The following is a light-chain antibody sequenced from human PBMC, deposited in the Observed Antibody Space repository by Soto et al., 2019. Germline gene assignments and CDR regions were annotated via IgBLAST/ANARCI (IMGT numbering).Light chain of an antibody. J-gene: IGLJ2*01. V-gene: IGLV2-14*01. CDR3: SSYTRSSTRV. CDR2: DVS. Sequence: QSALTQPASVSGSPGQSITISCTGTSSDVGGYNYVSWYQQHPGKAPKLMIYDVSNRPSGVSNRFSGYKSGNTASLTISGLQAEDEADYYCSSYTRSSTRVFGGGTTLTVL. CDR1: SSDVGGYNY.